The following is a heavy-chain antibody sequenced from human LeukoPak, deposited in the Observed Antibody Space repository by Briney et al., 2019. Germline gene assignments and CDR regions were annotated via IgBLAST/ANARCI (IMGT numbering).Heavy chain of an antibody. Sequence: SQTLSLTCAISGDSVSSNSAAWNWIRQSPSGGLEWLGRTYYRSKWYNDYAVSVKSRITINPDTSKNQFSLQLNSVTPEDTAVYYCARESVNPYYYDSSGYYYGYWGQGTLVTVSS. CDR3: ARESVNPYYYDSSGYYYGY. V-gene: IGHV6-1*01. J-gene: IGHJ4*02. CDR1: GDSVSSNSAA. D-gene: IGHD3-22*01. CDR2: TYYRSKWYN.